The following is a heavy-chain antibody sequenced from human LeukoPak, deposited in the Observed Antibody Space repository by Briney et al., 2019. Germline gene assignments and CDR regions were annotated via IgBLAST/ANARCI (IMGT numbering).Heavy chain of an antibody. CDR2: ISYDGSST. Sequence: GGSLRLSCAASGFTFSSYGMSWVRQAPGKGLEWVSGISYDGSSTNCADSVKGRFTISRDNAKNTLYLQMNSLRAEDTAVYYCARRSAAKDAFDFWGQGTMVTVSS. V-gene: IGHV3-74*01. J-gene: IGHJ3*01. D-gene: IGHD6-25*01. CDR1: GFTFSSYG. CDR3: ARRSAAKDAFDF.